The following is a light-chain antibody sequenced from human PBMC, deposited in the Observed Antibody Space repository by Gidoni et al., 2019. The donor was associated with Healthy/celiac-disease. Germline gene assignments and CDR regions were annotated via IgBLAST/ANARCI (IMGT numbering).Light chain of an antibody. CDR2: AAS. Sequence: DIKMTQSPSSLSASVGDSVTITCRASQSISSYLNWYQQKPGKAPKLLIYAASSLQSGVPSRFSGSGSGTDFTLTISSLQPEDFATYYCQQSYSTPRTCGQGTKVEIK. CDR1: QSISSY. CDR3: QQSYSTPRT. J-gene: IGKJ1*01. V-gene: IGKV1-39*01.